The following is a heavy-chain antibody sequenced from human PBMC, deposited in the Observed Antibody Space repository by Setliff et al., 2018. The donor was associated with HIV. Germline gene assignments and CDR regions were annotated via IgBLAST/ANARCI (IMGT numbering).Heavy chain of an antibody. CDR3: ARGSRDGYRRAFDY. J-gene: IGHJ4*02. V-gene: IGHV4-4*08. D-gene: IGHD2-2*01. Sequence: SETLSLTCNVSGGSISSYYWSWLRQPPGKGLEWIGYLYTIGSTNYNPSLKSRVAFSVDTSKNQFSLKLSSVTAADTAVYYCARGSRDGYRRAFDYWGQGTLVTVSS. CDR2: LYTIGST. CDR1: GGSISSYY.